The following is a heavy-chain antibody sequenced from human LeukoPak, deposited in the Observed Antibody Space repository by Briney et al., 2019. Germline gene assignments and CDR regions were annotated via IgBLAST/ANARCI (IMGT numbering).Heavy chain of an antibody. Sequence: SETLSLTCTVSGGSISSGDYYWSWIRQHPGKGLEWIGYIYYSGSTYYNPSLKSRVTISVDTSKNQFSLKLSSVTAADTAVYYCARAHPGYSSSWYHGLFDYWGQGTLVTVSS. J-gene: IGHJ4*02. CDR2: IYYSGST. CDR3: ARAHPGYSSSWYHGLFDY. CDR1: GGSISSGDYY. D-gene: IGHD6-13*01. V-gene: IGHV4-31*03.